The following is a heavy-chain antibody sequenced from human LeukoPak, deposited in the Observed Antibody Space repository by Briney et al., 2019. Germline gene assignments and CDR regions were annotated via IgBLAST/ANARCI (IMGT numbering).Heavy chain of an antibody. CDR1: GGSISSYY. Sequence: SETLSLTCTVSGGSISSYYWSWIRQPPGKGLEWIGYIYYSGSTNYNPSLKSRVTISVDTSKNQFSLKLSSVTAADTALYYCGRGCPFMMGDVWGQGTLVTV. CDR3: GRGCPFMMGDV. D-gene: IGHD3-16*01. J-gene: IGHJ4*02. CDR2: IYYSGST. V-gene: IGHV4-59*01.